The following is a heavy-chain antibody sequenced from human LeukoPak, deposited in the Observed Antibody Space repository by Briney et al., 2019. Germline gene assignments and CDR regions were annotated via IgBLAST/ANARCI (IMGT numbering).Heavy chain of an antibody. J-gene: IGHJ4*02. Sequence: QPGGSLRLSCAASGFTFSSYAMSWVRQAPGKGLEWVSAISGSGGSTYYADSVKDRFTISRDNSKNTLCLQMNSLRAEDTAVYYCAKDTIAARPTPYYFDYWGQGTLVTVSS. D-gene: IGHD6-6*01. V-gene: IGHV3-23*01. CDR1: GFTFSSYA. CDR3: AKDTIAARPTPYYFDY. CDR2: ISGSGGST.